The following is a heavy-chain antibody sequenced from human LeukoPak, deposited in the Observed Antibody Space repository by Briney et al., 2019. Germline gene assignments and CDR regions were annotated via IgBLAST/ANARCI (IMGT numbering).Heavy chain of an antibody. CDR1: GGSIYRNGYY. Sequence: SETLSLTCTVSGGSIYRNGYYWTSIRQHPGKGLEWIGYIYYSGSTYYNPSLKSRVSMSEDTSKNQFFLHLSSVTAADTAVYYCASAAGNWFDPWGPGTLVTVSS. D-gene: IGHD3-10*01. V-gene: IGHV4-31*03. CDR3: ASAAGNWFDP. J-gene: IGHJ5*02. CDR2: IYYSGST.